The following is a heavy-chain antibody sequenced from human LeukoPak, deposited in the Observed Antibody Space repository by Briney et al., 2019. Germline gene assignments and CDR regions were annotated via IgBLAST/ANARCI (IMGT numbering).Heavy chain of an antibody. CDR3: ARDIVATIGGADY. V-gene: IGHV1-2*02. CDR2: INPNSGGT. D-gene: IGHD5-12*01. J-gene: IGHJ4*02. CDR1: GYTFTGYY. Sequence: ASVKVSCKASGYTFTGYYMHWVRQAPGQGLEWMGWINPNSGGTNYAQKFQGRVTMTRDTSISTAYMELSRLRSDDTAVYYCARDIVATIGGADYWGQGTLVTVSS.